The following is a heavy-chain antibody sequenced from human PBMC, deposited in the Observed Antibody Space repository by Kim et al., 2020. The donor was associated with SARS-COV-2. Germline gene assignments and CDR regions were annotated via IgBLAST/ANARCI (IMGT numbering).Heavy chain of an antibody. CDR1: GFTVSSNY. CDR3: AGGYYYDSSGYYPTDY. J-gene: IGHJ4*02. CDR2: IYSGGST. Sequence: GGSLRLSCAASGFTVSSNYMSWVRQAPGKGLEWVSVIYSGGSTYYADSVKGRFTISRHNSKNTLYLQMNSLRAEDTAVYYCAGGYYYDSSGYYPTDYWGQGTLVTVSS. V-gene: IGHV3-53*04. D-gene: IGHD3-22*01.